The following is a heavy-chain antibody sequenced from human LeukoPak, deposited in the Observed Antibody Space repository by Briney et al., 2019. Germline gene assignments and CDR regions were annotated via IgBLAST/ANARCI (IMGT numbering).Heavy chain of an antibody. J-gene: IGHJ6*02. CDR2: IYYSGST. Sequence: PSETLSLTCTVSGGSISSYYWSWIRQPPGKGLEWIGYIYYSGSTNYNPSLKSRVTISVDTSKNQFSLKLSSVTAADTAVYYCARDSNYGDYGGTYYYGMDVWGQGTTVTVSS. CDR3: ARDSNYGDYGGTYYYGMDV. V-gene: IGHV4-59*01. CDR1: GGSISSYY. D-gene: IGHD4-17*01.